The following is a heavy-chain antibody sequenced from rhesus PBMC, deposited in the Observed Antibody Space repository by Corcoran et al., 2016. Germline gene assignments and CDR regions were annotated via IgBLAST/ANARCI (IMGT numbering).Heavy chain of an antibody. CDR1: GFSISTTGKG. V-gene: IGHV2-95*01. CDR3: ARVNPYCSITYCSCFDF. CDR2: IYWNDSK. J-gene: IGHJ4*01. Sequence: QVTLKESGPALVKPTKTLTLTFTFSGFSISTTGKGVGWIRQPPGTALELLESIYWNDSKYYSTSLKRRLTISNDPSHNQVVLTMTNMDPVDTATYYCARVNPYCSITYCSCFDFWGQGVLVTVSS. D-gene: IGHD2-15*01.